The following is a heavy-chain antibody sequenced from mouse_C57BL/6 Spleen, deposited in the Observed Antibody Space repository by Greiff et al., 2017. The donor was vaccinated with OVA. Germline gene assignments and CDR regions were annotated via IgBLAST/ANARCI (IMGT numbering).Heavy chain of an antibody. J-gene: IGHJ1*03. Sequence: QVQLQQPGAELVKPGASVKMSCKASGYTFTSYWITWVKQRPGQGLEWIGDIYPGSGSTNYNEKFKSKATLTVDTSSSTAYMQLSSLTSEDSAVYDCARDYGSSYVGYCDVWGTGTTVTVSS. D-gene: IGHD1-1*01. V-gene: IGHV1-55*01. CDR3: ARDYGSSYVGYCDV. CDR2: IYPGSGST. CDR1: GYTFTSYW.